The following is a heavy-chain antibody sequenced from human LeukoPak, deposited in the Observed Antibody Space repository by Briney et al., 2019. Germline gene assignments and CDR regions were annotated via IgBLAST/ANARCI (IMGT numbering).Heavy chain of an antibody. CDR3: ATSLGGSSPSHY. CDR1: GFSFSNYW. CDR2: INSDGRDT. Sequence: TGGSLRLSCAGSGFSFSNYWMHWVRQAPGKGLVWVSRINSDGRDTANADSVKGRFTISRDNANNTLYLQMNSLRAEDTAVYYCATSLGGSSPSHYWGQGTLVTVSS. J-gene: IGHJ4*02. D-gene: IGHD6-6*01. V-gene: IGHV3-74*01.